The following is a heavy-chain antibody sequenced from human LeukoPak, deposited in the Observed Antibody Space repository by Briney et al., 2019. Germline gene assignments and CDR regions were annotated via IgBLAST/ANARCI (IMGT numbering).Heavy chain of an antibody. CDR2: IYPGDSDT. CDR1: GYSFTSYW. V-gene: IGHV5-51*01. J-gene: IGHJ4*02. CDR3: ARSLRYFDWLPNEGFDY. D-gene: IGHD3-9*01. Sequence: GESLKISCKGSGYSFTSYWIGWVRQMSGKGLEWMGIIYPGDSDTRYSPSFQGQVTISADKSISTAYLQWSSLKASDTAMYYCARSLRYFDWLPNEGFDYWGQGTLVTVSS.